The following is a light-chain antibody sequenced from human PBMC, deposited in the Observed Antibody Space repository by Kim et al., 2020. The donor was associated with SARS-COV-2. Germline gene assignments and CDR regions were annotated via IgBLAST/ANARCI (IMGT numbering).Light chain of an antibody. Sequence: DIQMTQSPSSVSASVGDRVTITCRASQDISRWLAWYQQKPGKAPNLLIYAASLLQSGVPSRFSGSGSGTDFTLTISSLQPEDFATYYCQQANSFPRTFGGGTTVDIK. CDR2: AAS. CDR3: QQANSFPRT. J-gene: IGKJ4*01. V-gene: IGKV1-12*01. CDR1: QDISRW.